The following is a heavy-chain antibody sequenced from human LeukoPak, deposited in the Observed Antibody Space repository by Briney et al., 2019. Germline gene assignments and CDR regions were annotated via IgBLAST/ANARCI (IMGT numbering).Heavy chain of an antibody. CDR3: ARGRASLTAWFVP. V-gene: IGHV1-2*02. J-gene: IGHJ5*02. CDR2: IDPNSGAT. CDR1: GYTFTGHY. D-gene: IGHD1-20*01. Sequence: ASVKVSCKASGYTFTGHYLHWVRQAPGQGLEWMGWIDPNSGATDSAQKFQGRVTVTRDTSINTVYMELSRLTSDDTGVYYCARGRASLTAWFVPWGQGTLVTVSS.